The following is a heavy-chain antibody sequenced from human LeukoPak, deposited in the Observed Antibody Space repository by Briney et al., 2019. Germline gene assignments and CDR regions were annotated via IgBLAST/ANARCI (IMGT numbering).Heavy chain of an antibody. CDR1: GSTFSSYV. Sequence: SVKLSCKASGSTFSSYVISWMRQAPGPGIGWMGRIILILSVAKDAQEFQGRVTITADKSTSTGYMELSSLRSEDTAVYYCARGYYDSSGYYFGYFASWGQGNLVTVSS. V-gene: IGHV1-69*04. D-gene: IGHD3-22*01. J-gene: IGHJ4*02. CDR3: ARGYYDSSGYYFGYFAS. CDR2: IILILSVA.